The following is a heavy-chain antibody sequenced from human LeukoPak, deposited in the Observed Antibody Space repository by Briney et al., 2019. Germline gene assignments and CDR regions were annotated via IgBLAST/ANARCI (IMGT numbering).Heavy chain of an antibody. CDR1: GGSISSDNYF. V-gene: IGHV4-31*03. CDR3: AREVIVAADTDAFDI. Sequence: SQTLSLTCIVSGGSISSDNYFWSWIRRHPGKSLEWIGYIYYSGSIYYNPSLKSRVAISVDTSTNQFSLRLSSVTAADTAVYYCAREVIVAADTDAFDIWGQGTMVTVSS. J-gene: IGHJ3*02. CDR2: IYYSGSI. D-gene: IGHD1-26*01.